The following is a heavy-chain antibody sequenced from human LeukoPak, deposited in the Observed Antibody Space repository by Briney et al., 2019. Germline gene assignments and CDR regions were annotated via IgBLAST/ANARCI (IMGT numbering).Heavy chain of an antibody. J-gene: IGHJ4*02. V-gene: IGHV4-59*08. Sequence: SETLSLTCTVSGGSISSYYWSWIRQPPGKGLEWIAYIYHSGSTNYNPSLKSRGTMSVDTSRNQFLLKLSSVIAADTAVYYCARYRGMGYSPGTYSNSWGQGTRVTVSS. CDR2: IYHSGST. CDR3: ARYRGMGYSPGTYSNS. CDR1: GGSISSYY. D-gene: IGHD1-26*01.